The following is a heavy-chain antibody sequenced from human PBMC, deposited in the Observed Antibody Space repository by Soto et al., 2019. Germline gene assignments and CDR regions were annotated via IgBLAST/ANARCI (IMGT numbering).Heavy chain of an antibody. CDR2: IGTAGDK. Sequence: EVQLVESGGGLVQPGGSLSLPFVASGLTFITSDWHGVGKATGKVREWVSAIGTAGDKYYPGSVKGRFTISRENAKNSLYLQMNSLRAGDTAVYYCARASIAVAGSAFDIWGQGTMVTVSS. CDR1: GLTFITSD. D-gene: IGHD6-19*01. V-gene: IGHV3-13*01. J-gene: IGHJ3*02. CDR3: ARASIAVAGSAFDI.